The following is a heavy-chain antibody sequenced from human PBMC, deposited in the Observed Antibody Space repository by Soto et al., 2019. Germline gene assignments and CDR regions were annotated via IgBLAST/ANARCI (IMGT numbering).Heavy chain of an antibody. V-gene: IGHV3-23*01. J-gene: IGHJ3*01. CDR1: GFTFDNYA. D-gene: IGHD4-17*01. CDR3: GKDPNGDYVGGFEF. CDR2: ISASGSRT. Sequence: PGGSLRLSCAASGFTFDNYAMSWVRQAPGKGLEWVSGISASGSRTFYADSVKGRFTVSRDLSKNTLSLQMDSLRAEDTAVYFCGKDPNGDYVGGFEFWGPGTMVTVSS.